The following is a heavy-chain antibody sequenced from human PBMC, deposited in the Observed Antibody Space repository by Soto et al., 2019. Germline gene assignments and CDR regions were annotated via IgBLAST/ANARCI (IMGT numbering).Heavy chain of an antibody. D-gene: IGHD4-17*01. CDR1: GGSFSGYY. J-gene: IGHJ2*01. CDR2: INHSGST. CDR3: ARGEDGDYAFSYFDL. V-gene: IGHV4-34*01. Sequence: QVQLQQWGAGLLKPSETLSLTCAVYGGSFSGYYWSWIRQPPGKGLEWIGEINHSGSTNYNPSLKSRVTISVDTSKNQFSLKLSSVTAADTAVYYCARGEDGDYAFSYFDLWGRGTLVTVSS.